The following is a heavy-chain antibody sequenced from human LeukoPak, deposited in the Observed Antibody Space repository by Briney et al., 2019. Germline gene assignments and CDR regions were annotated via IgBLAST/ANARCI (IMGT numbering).Heavy chain of an antibody. V-gene: IGHV4-34*01. CDR3: ASGRGYSYGFYY. J-gene: IGHJ4*02. D-gene: IGHD5-18*01. CDR2: INHSGST. Sequence: PSETLSLTCAVYGGSFSGYYWSWIRQPPGKGLEWIGEINHSGSTNYNPSLKSRVTISVGTSKNQFSLKLSSVTAADTAVYYCASGRGYSYGFYYWGQGTLVTVSS. CDR1: GGSFSGYY.